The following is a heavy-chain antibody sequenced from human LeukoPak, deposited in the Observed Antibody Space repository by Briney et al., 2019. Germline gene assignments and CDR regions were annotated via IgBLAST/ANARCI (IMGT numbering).Heavy chain of an antibody. J-gene: IGHJ4*02. V-gene: IGHV3-30*02. CDR1: EFTFSSYG. D-gene: IGHD2-2*01. CDR3: AKGYCGSTSCYSGLD. CDR2: IRYDGSNK. Sequence: GGSLRLSCAASEFTFSSYGMHWVRQAPGKGLEWVAFIRYDGSNKYYADSVKGRFTISGDNSKNTLYLQMNSLRAEDTAVYYCAKGYCGSTSCYSGLDWGQGTLVTVSS.